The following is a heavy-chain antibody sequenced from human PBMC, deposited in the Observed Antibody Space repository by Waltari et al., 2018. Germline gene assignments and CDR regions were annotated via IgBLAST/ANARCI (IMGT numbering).Heavy chain of an antibody. CDR2: IDQNEHT. CDR3: ASTPLFYYDTSGYSF. V-gene: IGHV4-34*01. CDR1: GGSFSGYY. J-gene: IGHJ4*02. D-gene: IGHD3-22*01. Sequence: QVHLQQWGAGLLKPSETLSLTCAVYGGSFSGYYWSWIPQPPGKGRGWIGHIDQNEHTTYNPSLKDRITISVDRSQKTFTLTLTSVTAADTGVYFCASTPLFYYDTSGYSFWGQGTLVTVSS.